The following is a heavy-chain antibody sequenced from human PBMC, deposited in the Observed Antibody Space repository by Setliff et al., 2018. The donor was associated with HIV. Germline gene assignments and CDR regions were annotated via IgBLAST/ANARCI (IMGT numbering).Heavy chain of an antibody. CDR1: GYTFSTYG. D-gene: IGHD3-16*01. J-gene: IGHJ4*02. V-gene: IGHV1-18*01. CDR3: ARVDGYNNYDSGGLDY. Sequence: ASVKVSCKASGYTFSTYGISWVRQAPGQGLKWMGWISVYNDNTNYAQKFQGRVTMTTDTSTNTAYMELRSLRSDDAAVYHCARVDGYNNYDSGGLDYWGQGTLVTVSS. CDR2: ISVYNDNT.